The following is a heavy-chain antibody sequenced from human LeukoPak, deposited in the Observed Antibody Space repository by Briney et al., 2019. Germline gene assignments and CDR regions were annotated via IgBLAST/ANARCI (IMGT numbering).Heavy chain of an antibody. J-gene: IGHJ4*02. CDR2: ISGSGGST. V-gene: IGHV3-23*01. CDR3: AKVGHSSGPPGLDY. Sequence: QPGGSLRLSCAASGFTFSSYAMSCVRQAPGKGLEWVSAISGSGGSTYYADSVKGRFTISRDNSKNTLYLQMNSLRAEDTVVYYCAKVGHSSGPPGLDYWGQGTLVTVSS. CDR1: GFTFSSYA. D-gene: IGHD6-19*01.